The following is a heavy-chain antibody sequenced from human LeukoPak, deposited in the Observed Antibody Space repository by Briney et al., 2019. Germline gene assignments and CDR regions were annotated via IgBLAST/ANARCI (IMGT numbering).Heavy chain of an antibody. CDR3: VRDPSGSGFAFDS. D-gene: IGHD1-1*01. V-gene: IGHV3-33*08. J-gene: IGHJ4*02. CDR2: IWFDGSNK. Sequence: QPGGSLRLSCEGSAFIFSGHWMNWVRQTPGKGLEWVAFIWFDGSNKHYADSVKGRFTISRDNSEDTLYLQMNSLRAEDTAVYYCVRDPSGSGFAFDSWGQGALVTVSS. CDR1: AFIFSGHW.